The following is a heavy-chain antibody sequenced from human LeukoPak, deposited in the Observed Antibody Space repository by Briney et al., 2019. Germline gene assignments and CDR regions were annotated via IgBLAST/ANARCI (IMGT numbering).Heavy chain of an antibody. J-gene: IGHJ3*02. V-gene: IGHV3-23*01. Sequence: PGTSLRLSCAASGFTFSVYGMHWVRQAPGKGLEWVSAISGSGGSTYYADSVKGRFTISRDNSKNTLYLQMNSLRAEDTAVYYCAKELEDIVVVVAATVGAFDIWGQGTMVTVSS. CDR3: AKELEDIVVVVAATVGAFDI. CDR2: ISGSGGST. CDR1: GFTFSVYG. D-gene: IGHD2-15*01.